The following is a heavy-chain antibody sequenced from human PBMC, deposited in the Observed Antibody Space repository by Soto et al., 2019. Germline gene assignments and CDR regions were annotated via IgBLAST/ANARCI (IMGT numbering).Heavy chain of an antibody. CDR1: GGSISSYY. Sequence: QVQLQESGPGLVKPSETLSLTCTVSGGSISSYYWSWIRQPAGKGLEWIGRIYTSGITNYNPSLKRRVTLPVDTSKNQFSLKLSSVIAADTAVYYCARDNSNYRYYYYGMDVWGQGTTVTVSS. J-gene: IGHJ6*02. V-gene: IGHV4-4*07. D-gene: IGHD4-4*01. CDR2: IYTSGIT. CDR3: ARDNSNYRYYYYGMDV.